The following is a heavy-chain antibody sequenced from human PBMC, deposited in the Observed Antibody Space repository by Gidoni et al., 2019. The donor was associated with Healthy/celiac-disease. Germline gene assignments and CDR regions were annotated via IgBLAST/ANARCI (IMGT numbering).Heavy chain of an antibody. CDR1: GFHFGAYA. D-gene: IGHD5-12*01. CDR3: TRWVTYSGYGWACDY. V-gene: IGHV3-49*05. Sequence: EVQLVASGGGLVKPGRSLRLSCTASGFHFGAYAMRWFRQYQGKGLEWVGFIRSKAYGGTTEYAASVKGRFTISRDESKSIAYLQTNSLKTEDTAVYYCTRWVTYSGYGWACDYLGQGTLVTVSS. CDR2: IRSKAYGGTT. J-gene: IGHJ4*02.